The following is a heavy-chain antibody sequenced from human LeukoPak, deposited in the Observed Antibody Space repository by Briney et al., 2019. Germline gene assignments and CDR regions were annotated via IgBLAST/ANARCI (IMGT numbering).Heavy chain of an antibody. CDR1: GYTLTTYY. Sequence: GASVKVSCKASGYTLTTYYIHWVRQAPGQALEWMGIINPSIDSINYARKFQRRVTMTSDTSTSTVYMELSDLRSEDTAVYYCAREWRIQLYLPDYWGQGTLVTVSS. J-gene: IGHJ4*02. D-gene: IGHD5-18*01. CDR2: INPSIDSI. V-gene: IGHV1-46*01. CDR3: AREWRIQLYLPDY.